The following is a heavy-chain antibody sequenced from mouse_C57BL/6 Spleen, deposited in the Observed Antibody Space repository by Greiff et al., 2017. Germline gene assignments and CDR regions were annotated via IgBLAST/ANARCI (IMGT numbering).Heavy chain of an antibody. D-gene: IGHD2-10*02. V-gene: IGHV1-63*01. CDR1: GYTFTNYW. Sequence: QVQLQQSGAELVRPGTSVKMSCKASGYTFTNYWIGWAKQRPGQGLEWIGDIYPGGGYTNYTEKFKGKATLTADKSSSTAYMQFSSLTSEDSAVYYCARSGPYGNYFGGWGQGTTLTVAS. CDR2: IYPGGGYT. J-gene: IGHJ2*01. CDR3: ARSGPYGNYFGG.